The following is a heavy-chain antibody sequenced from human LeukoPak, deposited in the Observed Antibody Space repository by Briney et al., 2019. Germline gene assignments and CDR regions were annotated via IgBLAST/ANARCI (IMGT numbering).Heavy chain of an antibody. V-gene: IGHV1-2*02. D-gene: IGHD3-10*01. CDR3: ARERGRRGDY. CDR1: GYTLTELS. Sequence: ASVKVSCKVSGYTLTELSMHWVRQAPGQGLEWMGWINPNSGGTNYAQKFQGRVTMTRDTSISTAYMELSRLRSDDTAVYYCARERGRRGDYWGQGTPVTVSS. CDR2: INPNSGGT. J-gene: IGHJ4*02.